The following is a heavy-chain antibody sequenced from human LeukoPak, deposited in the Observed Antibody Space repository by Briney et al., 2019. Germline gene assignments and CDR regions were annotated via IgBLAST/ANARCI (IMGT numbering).Heavy chain of an antibody. J-gene: IGHJ4*02. Sequence: PGGSLRLSCVVSGFTFSSYAMTWVRQAPGKGLEWVSAIGGSGGTTYYADSVKGRFTISRDNSKNTLSVQMNSLRADDTAVYYCARGTAWYSNSWYFDYWGQGTLVTVSS. D-gene: IGHD6-13*01. CDR2: IGGSGGTT. V-gene: IGHV3-23*01. CDR1: GFTFSSYA. CDR3: ARGTAWYSNSWYFDY.